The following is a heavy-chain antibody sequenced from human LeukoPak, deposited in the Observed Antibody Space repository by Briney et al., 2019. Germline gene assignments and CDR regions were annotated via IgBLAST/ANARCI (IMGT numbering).Heavy chain of an antibody. CDR3: ARGGYSTYYGMDV. CDR2: IIPIFGTA. V-gene: IGHV1-69*13. J-gene: IGHJ6*02. D-gene: IGHD4-11*01. CDR1: GGTFSSYA. Sequence: SVKVSCKASGGTFSSYAISWVRQAPGQGLEWMGGIIPIFGTANYAQKFQGRDTITADGSTSTAYMELSSLRSEDTAVYYCARGGYSTYYGMDVWGQGTTVTVSS.